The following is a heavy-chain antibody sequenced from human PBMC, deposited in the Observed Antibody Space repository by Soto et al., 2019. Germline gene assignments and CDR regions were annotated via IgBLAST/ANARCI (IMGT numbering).Heavy chain of an antibody. CDR1: GGSFSGYY. CDR3: ARFGHPASLPYYYYYYYMDV. J-gene: IGHJ6*03. V-gene: IGHV4-34*01. D-gene: IGHD3-10*01. CDR2: INHSGST. Sequence: PSETLSLTCAVYGGSFSGYYWSWIRQPPGKGLEWIGEINHSGSTNYNPSLKSRVTISVDTSKNQFSLKLSSVTAADTAVYYCARFGHPASLPYYYYYYYMDVWGKGTTVTVSS.